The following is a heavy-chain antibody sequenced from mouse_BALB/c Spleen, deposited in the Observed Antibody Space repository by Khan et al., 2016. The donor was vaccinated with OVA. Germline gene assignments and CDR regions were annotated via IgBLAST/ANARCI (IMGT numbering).Heavy chain of an antibody. CDR3: DRTARIKY. V-gene: IGHV3-1*02. D-gene: IGHD1-2*01. Sequence: EVQLQQSGPGLVKPSPSLSLTCTVTGYSITSCYGWNLIRQFPGNNLEFMRYISYIGSTYYNPSLKNQISITRDKSNNQFFLQWNSVNTDDTASYKCDRTARIKYWGQGTTLTVSS. CDR1: GYSITSCYG. J-gene: IGHJ2*01. CDR2: ISYIGST.